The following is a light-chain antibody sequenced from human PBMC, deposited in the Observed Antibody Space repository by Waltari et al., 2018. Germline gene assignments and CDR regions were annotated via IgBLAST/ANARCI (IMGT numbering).Light chain of an antibody. CDR1: QSVSSSY. V-gene: IGKV3-20*01. J-gene: IGKJ2*01. CDR3: QQYGSSLYI. Sequence: EIVLTQSPGTLSLSPGERVTLSCRASQSVSSSYLAWYQQKPGQAPRLPIYAASTRATGIPDRFRGSESGTDFTLTISRLEPEDFAVYYCQQYGSSLYIFGQGTKLEIK. CDR2: AAS.